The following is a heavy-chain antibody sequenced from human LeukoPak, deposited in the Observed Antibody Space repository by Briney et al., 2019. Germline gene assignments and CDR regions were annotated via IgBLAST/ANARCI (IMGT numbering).Heavy chain of an antibody. CDR3: AALYITSGMHLHH. CDR1: GFTLNVYW. D-gene: IGHD1-1*01. V-gene: IGHV3-74*01. Sequence: GGSLRLSCAASGFTLNVYWMHWVRQAPGKGLVWVSRISGDGTTINYADFAKGRFTMSRGNSKNTLYLQMNSLREEDTAVYFCAALYITSGMHLHHWGQGTLVTVSS. CDR2: ISGDGTTI. J-gene: IGHJ1*01.